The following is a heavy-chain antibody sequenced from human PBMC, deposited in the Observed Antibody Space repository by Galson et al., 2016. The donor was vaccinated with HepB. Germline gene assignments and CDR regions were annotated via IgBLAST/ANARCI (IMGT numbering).Heavy chain of an antibody. CDR1: GFIFSGSV. CDR2: IRSKTHSSAT. J-gene: IGHJ6*02. CDR3: ARGANWGSGYGMDV. Sequence: KVSCAGSGFIFSGSVMHWVRQASGKGLEWVGRIRSKTHSSATAYATSAEGRFTISRDDSKNTTYLLMNSLKTEDTALYYCARGANWGSGYGMDVWGQGTTVTVSS. D-gene: IGHD7-27*01. V-gene: IGHV3-73*01.